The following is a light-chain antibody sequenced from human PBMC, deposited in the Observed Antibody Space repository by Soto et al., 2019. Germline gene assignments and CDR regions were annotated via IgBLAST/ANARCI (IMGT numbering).Light chain of an antibody. J-gene: IGLJ1*01. CDR1: SRDVGGYNY. CDR3: SSYAGSSNV. V-gene: IGLV2-8*01. CDR2: EVN. Sequence: QSSLGQPPSASASPGQSFAISCTGTSRDVGGYNYVSWYQQHPGKAPKLMIYEVNKRPSGVPDRFSGSKSGNTDSLTVSGLQAEDEAHYYCSSYAGSSNVFGTGTTSPS.